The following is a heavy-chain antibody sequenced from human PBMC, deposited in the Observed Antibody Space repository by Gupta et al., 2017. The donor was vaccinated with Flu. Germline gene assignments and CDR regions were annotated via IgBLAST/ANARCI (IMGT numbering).Heavy chain of an antibody. D-gene: IGHD3-22*01. Sequence: QVQLVESGGGVVQPGRSLRLSCAASGFTFSSYGMHWVRQAPGKGLEWVAVISYDGSNKYYADSVKGRFTISRDNSKNTLYLQMNSLRAEDTAVYYCAKDGLLTYYYDSSGYTPYYFDYWGQGTLVTVSS. CDR3: AKDGLLTYYYDSSGYTPYYFDY. CDR1: GFTFSSYG. J-gene: IGHJ4*02. CDR2: ISYDGSNK. V-gene: IGHV3-30*18.